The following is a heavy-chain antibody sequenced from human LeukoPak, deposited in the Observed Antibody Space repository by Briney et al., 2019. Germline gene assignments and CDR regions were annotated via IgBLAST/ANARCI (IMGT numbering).Heavy chain of an antibody. J-gene: IGHJ2*01. Sequence: QPGGSLRLSCAAPGFTFRRWINWVRQAPGKGLEWVANSAPDGSEPNYADSVKGRFTISGDNAKRSVYLQMRSLRVEDTAVYYCSSAGAPAGPRSYLDLWGRGTLVTVSS. CDR2: SAPDGSEP. CDR1: GFTFRRW. V-gene: IGHV3-7*01. D-gene: IGHD6-13*01. CDR3: SSAGAPAGPRSYLDL.